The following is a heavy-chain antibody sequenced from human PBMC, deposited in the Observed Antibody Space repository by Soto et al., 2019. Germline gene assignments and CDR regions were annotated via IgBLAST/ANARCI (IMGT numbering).Heavy chain of an antibody. CDR3: ARDGGYWSGCSCLRYFDL. J-gene: IGHJ2*01. D-gene: IGHD2-15*01. V-gene: IGHV4-31*03. CDR2: MYYSGST. CDR1: GGSISSGGSY. Sequence: QVQLQESGPGLVKPSQTLSLTCTVSGGSISSGGSYWSWIRQHPGKGLEWIGNMYYSGSTHYNPSLKSRVTISVDTSKNQFSLKLSSVTAADTAVYYCARDGGYWSGCSCLRYFDLWGRGTLVTVSS.